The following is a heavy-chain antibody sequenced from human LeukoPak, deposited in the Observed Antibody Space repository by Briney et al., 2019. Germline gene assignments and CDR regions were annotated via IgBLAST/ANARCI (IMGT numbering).Heavy chain of an antibody. V-gene: IGHV4-34*01. CDR3: ARHLGYCSSTSCYNYYFDY. CDR2: INHSGST. CDR1: GGSFSGYY. D-gene: IGHD2-2*02. Sequence: PSETLSLTCAVYGGSFSGYYWSWIRQPPGKGLEGFGEINHSGSTNYNPSLKSRVTISVDTSKNQFSLKLSSVPAADTAVYYCARHLGYCSSTSCYNYYFDYWGQGTLVTVSS. J-gene: IGHJ4*02.